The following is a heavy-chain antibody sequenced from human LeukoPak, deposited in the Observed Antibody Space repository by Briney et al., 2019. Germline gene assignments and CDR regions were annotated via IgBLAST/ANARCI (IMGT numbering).Heavy chain of an antibody. Sequence: TGGSLRLSCAASGFTFSSYWMSWVRQAPGKGLEWVANIKQDGSEKYYVDSVKGRFTISRDNAKNSLYLQMNSLRAEDTAVYYCARVYDYVWGSYRSFDYWGQGTLVTVSS. CDR3: ARVYDYVWGSYRSFDY. D-gene: IGHD3-16*02. J-gene: IGHJ4*02. V-gene: IGHV3-7*01. CDR1: GFTFSSYW. CDR2: IKQDGSEK.